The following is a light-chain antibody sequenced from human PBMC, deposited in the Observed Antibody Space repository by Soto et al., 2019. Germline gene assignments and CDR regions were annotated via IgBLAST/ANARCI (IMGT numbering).Light chain of an antibody. V-gene: IGKV3D-11*02. CDR2: DAS. Sequence: EIVLTQSPATLSLSPGERASLFCRASQSVSGYLGWYQQKPGQAPRLLIHDASNRATGIPARFSGSGSGTDFTLTISSLEPEDFAVYYCQQRSNWQLTFGGGTKVEIK. CDR1: QSVSGY. CDR3: QQRSNWQLT. J-gene: IGKJ4*01.